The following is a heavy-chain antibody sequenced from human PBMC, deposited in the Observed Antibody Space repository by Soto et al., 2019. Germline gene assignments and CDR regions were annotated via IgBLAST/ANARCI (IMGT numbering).Heavy chain of an antibody. Sequence: QVQLQESGPGLVKPSETLSLTCTVSGGSINNYFWGWVRQPPGKGLEWIGYIYYTGSTDYNPSLKTRVTISKDTSRTRFSLNLNSVTAADTAVYYCTRRSDDYGAYLDVWAKGPRSPSP. CDR1: GGSINNYF. CDR2: IYYTGST. J-gene: IGHJ6*03. D-gene: IGHD4-17*01. CDR3: TRRSDDYGAYLDV. V-gene: IGHV4-59*08.